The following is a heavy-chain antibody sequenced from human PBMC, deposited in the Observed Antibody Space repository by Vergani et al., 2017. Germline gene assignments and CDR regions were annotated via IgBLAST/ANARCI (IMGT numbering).Heavy chain of an antibody. D-gene: IGHD5-18*01. Sequence: VELLESGGGLAQPGGSLRLSCAASGFTFSSYAMSWVRQAPGKGLEWVSAISGSGGSTYYADSVKGRFTISRDNSKNTLYLQMNSLRAEDTAVYYCAELYGDDGYSPFWGQGTLVTVSS. V-gene: IGHV3-23*01. J-gene: IGHJ4*02. CDR2: ISGSGGST. CDR1: GFTFSSYA. CDR3: AELYGDDGYSPF.